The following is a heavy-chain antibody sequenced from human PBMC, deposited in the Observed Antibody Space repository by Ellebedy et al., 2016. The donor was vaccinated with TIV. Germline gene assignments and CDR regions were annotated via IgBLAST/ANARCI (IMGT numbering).Heavy chain of an antibody. V-gene: IGHV3-33*01. Sequence: GESLKISCAASGFTFSHYAMNWVRQAPGKGLEWVAVIWDDGTNTYYADSVKGRFTISSDNSKNTLYLQMSSLRAEDTAVYYCARPRVRSSYYHGMDVWGQGTTITVSS. CDR3: ARPRVRSSYYHGMDV. D-gene: IGHD3-16*01. J-gene: IGHJ6*02. CDR2: IWDDGTNT. CDR1: GFTFSHYA.